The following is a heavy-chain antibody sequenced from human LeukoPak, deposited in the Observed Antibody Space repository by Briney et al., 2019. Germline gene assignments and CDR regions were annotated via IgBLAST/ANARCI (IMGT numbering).Heavy chain of an antibody. D-gene: IGHD2-2*01. J-gene: IGHJ4*02. CDR3: ARGGTGYQLPQIIYYFDY. Sequence: SVKVSCMASGGTFSSYAISWVRQAPGQGLEWMGGIIPIFGTAIYAQKFQGRLTITTDESTSTAYMELSSLRSEDTVVYYCARGGTGYQLPQIIYYFDYWGQGTLVTVSS. V-gene: IGHV1-69*05. CDR1: GGTFSSYA. CDR2: IIPIFGTA.